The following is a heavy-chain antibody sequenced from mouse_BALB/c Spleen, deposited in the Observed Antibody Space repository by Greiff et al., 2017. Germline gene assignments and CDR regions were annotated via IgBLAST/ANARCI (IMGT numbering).Heavy chain of an antibody. D-gene: IGHD2-4*01. CDR3: AREGDYDYDGEFAY. CDR2: INSNGGST. CDR1: GFTFSSYG. J-gene: IGHJ3*01. Sequence: EVMLVESGGGLVQPGGSLKLSCAASGFTFSSYGMSWVRQTPDKRLELVATINSNGGSTYYPDSVKGRFTISRDNAKNTLYLQMSSLKSEDTAMYYGAREGDYDYDGEFAYWGQGTLVTVSA. V-gene: IGHV5-6-3*01.